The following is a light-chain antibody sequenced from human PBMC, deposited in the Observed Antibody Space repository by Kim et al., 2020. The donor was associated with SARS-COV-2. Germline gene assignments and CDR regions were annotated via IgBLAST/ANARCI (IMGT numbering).Light chain of an antibody. CDR1: QDVSTY. V-gene: IGKV1-8*01. CDR3: QQYHNYPIT. Sequence: ASRGDRVTITCRASQDVSTYFAWYQQKPGKAPTLLISSASTLQGGVPSRFSGSGSGTDFNFTISCLQSEDFASYYCQQYHNYPITFGPGTKVDIK. J-gene: IGKJ3*01. CDR2: SAS.